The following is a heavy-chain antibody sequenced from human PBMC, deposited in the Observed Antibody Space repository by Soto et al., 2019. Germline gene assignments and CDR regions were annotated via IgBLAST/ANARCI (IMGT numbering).Heavy chain of an antibody. CDR2: IYSGGTT. CDR1: GFTVSSNY. J-gene: IGHJ4*02. V-gene: IGHV3-53*01. Sequence: PGGSLRLSCAASGFTVSSNYMSWVRQAPGRGLECVSLIYSGGTTYYADSVKGRFTISRDNSKNTLYLQMNSLRAEDTAVYYFASPPTGTHHRLDYWGQGTLVTVSS. CDR3: ASPPTGTHHRLDY. D-gene: IGHD7-27*01.